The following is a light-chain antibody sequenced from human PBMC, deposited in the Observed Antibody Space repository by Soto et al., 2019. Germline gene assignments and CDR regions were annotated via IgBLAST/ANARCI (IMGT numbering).Light chain of an antibody. Sequence: SYELTQPPSVSVAPGTTARITCGRDNIGYKSLHWYQQKPGQAPVLVMYYDSERPSGIPERFSGSKSGKTATLTISRVEAGDEADYYCHVWDSSSDHPVFGIGTKVTVL. CDR3: HVWDSSSDHPV. CDR1: NIGYKS. CDR2: YDS. V-gene: IGLV3-21*04. J-gene: IGLJ1*01.